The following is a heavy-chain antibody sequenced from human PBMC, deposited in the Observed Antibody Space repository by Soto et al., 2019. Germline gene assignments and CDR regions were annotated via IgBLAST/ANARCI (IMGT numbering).Heavy chain of an antibody. V-gene: IGHV1-46*01. CDR1: GYTFTTYY. Sequence: QVQLVQSGAEVKKPGASVKVSCKASGYTFTTYYIHWVRQAPGQGLEWMGVINPSGGSTTNAQKFQGRVTMTRDTSTSTVYMELSSLRSEDTAVYYCARDFADYYDSSSYSYVRGGEGGFDYWGQGSMVTVSS. D-gene: IGHD3-22*01. J-gene: IGHJ4*02. CDR2: INPSGGST. CDR3: ARDFADYYDSSSYSYVRGGEGGFDY.